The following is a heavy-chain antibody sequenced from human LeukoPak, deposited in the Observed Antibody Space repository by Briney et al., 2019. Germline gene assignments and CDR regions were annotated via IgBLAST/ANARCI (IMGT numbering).Heavy chain of an antibody. CDR1: GYTFTSYY. CDR2: INPSGGST. V-gene: IGHV1-46*01. CDR3: ARDHRYSGSYNPFDY. J-gene: IGHJ4*02. D-gene: IGHD1-26*01. Sequence: ASVKVSCKASGYTFTSYYMHWVRQAPGQGLEWMGIINPSGGSTNYAQKLQGRVTMTTDTSTSTAYMELRSLRSDDTAVYYCARDHRYSGSYNPFDYWGQGTLVTVSS.